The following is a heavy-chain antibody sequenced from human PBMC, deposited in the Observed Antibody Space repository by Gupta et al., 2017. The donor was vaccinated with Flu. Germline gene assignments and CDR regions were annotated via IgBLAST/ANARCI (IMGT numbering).Heavy chain of an antibody. V-gene: IGHV1-3*01. Sequence: QVQLVQSGAEVKTPGASVKVSCQASGYTFTSYTMHWVRQAPGQRLEWMGWINAGDGNTKYSQKVQGRVTITRDTSASTAYMELSSLRSEDTAVYFCRAYYYDTSAYYRDYWGQGTLVTVSS. J-gene: IGHJ4*02. D-gene: IGHD3-22*01. CDR3: RAYYYDTSAYYRDY. CDR1: GYTFTSYT. CDR2: INAGDGNT.